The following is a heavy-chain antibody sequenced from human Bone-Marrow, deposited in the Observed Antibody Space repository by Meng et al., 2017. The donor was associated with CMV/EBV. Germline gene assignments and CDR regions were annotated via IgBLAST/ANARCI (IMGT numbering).Heavy chain of an antibody. CDR2: ISAYNGNT. V-gene: IGHV1-18*01. Sequence: ASVKVSCKASGYTFTSYGISWVRQAPGQGLEWMGWISAYNGNTNYAQKLQGRVTMTTDTSTSTAYMELRSLRSDDTAVYYCARVMSRGFPRYCSSTSCDKRGMDVWGQGTTVTVPS. J-gene: IGHJ6*02. CDR3: ARVMSRGFPRYCSSTSCDKRGMDV. D-gene: IGHD2-2*02. CDR1: GYTFTSYG.